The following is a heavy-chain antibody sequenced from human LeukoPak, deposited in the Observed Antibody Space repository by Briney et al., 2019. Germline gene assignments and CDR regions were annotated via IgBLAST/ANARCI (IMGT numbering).Heavy chain of an antibody. CDR3: AREVVVVAATNYYFDY. J-gene: IGHJ4*02. CDR1: GGSISSGSYY. D-gene: IGHD2-15*01. Sequence: PSETLSLTCTVSGGSISSGSYYWSWIRQHPGKGLEWIGYIYYSGSTYYNPSLKSRVTISVDTSKNQFSLKLSSVTAADTAVYYCAREVVVVAATNYYFDYWGQGTLVTVSS. V-gene: IGHV4-31*03. CDR2: IYYSGST.